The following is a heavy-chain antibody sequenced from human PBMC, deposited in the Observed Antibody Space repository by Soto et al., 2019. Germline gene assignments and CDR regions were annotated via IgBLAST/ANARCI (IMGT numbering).Heavy chain of an antibody. Sequence: EVQLLESGGGLVQPGGSLRLSCAASGFTFSSYVMSWVRQAPGKGLEWVSAISGSGGSTYYADSVKGRFTISRDNSKNTLYLQMNSLRAEDTAVYYCAKDLRDLGYGDYGAFDYWGQGTLVTVSS. CDR2: ISGSGGST. V-gene: IGHV3-23*01. CDR3: AKDLRDLGYGDYGAFDY. D-gene: IGHD4-17*01. CDR1: GFTFSSYV. J-gene: IGHJ4*02.